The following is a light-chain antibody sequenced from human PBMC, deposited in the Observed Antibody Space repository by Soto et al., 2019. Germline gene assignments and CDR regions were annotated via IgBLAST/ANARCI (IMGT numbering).Light chain of an antibody. J-gene: IGKJ5*01. Sequence: VLTQSPGTLSLSPGESATLSCRASQTVSITYLTWYQQKPGQAPRLLIFGASKRATGIPDRFSGSGSGRDFTLNLSGLEPEDFAVYYCQQYGSSPLISFGQGTRLEIK. CDR3: QQYGSSPLIS. V-gene: IGKV3-20*01. CDR2: GAS. CDR1: QTVSITY.